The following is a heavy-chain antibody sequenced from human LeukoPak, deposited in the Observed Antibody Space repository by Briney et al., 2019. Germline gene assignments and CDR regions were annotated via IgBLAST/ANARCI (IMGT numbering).Heavy chain of an antibody. Sequence: GGSLRLSCAASGFTFSSYSMNWVRQAPGKGLDWVSSINSSSSYIYYADSVKGRFTISRDNAKNSLYLQMNSLRAEDTAVYYCAREGGVDTAMPRAYYFDYWGQGTLVTVSS. CDR3: AREGGVDTAMPRAYYFDY. V-gene: IGHV3-21*01. CDR2: INSSSSYI. J-gene: IGHJ4*02. CDR1: GFTFSSYS. D-gene: IGHD5-18*01.